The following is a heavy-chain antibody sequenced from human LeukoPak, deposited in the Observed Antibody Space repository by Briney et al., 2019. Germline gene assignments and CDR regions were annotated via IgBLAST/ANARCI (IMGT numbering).Heavy chain of an antibody. CDR2: IWYDGSNK. D-gene: IGHD3-22*01. CDR3: ARAAYDSSGYDAFDI. J-gene: IGHJ3*02. V-gene: IGHV3-33*08. CDR1: GFTFSNAW. Sequence: PGGSLRLSCAASGFTFSNAWMSWVRQAPGKGLEWVALIWYDGSNKYYADSVKGRFTISRDNSKNTLYLQMNSLRAEDTAVYYCARAAYDSSGYDAFDIWGQGTMVTVSS.